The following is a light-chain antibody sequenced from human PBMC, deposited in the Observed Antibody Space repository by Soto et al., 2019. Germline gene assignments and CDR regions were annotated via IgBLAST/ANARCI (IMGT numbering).Light chain of an antibody. Sequence: DIGLTQSPGTLSLSPGERATLSCRASRSVSSTYLAWYQHKPGQAPRLLIYGTSSRATGIPDRFSGSGSGTDFSLTISRLEPEDFAVYYCHQYGGSPGTFGGGTKVELK. CDR3: HQYGGSPGT. J-gene: IGKJ4*01. CDR2: GTS. CDR1: RSVSSTY. V-gene: IGKV3-20*01.